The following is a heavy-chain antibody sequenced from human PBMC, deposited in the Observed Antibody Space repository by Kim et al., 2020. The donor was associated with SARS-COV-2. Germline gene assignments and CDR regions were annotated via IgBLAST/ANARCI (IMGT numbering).Heavy chain of an antibody. D-gene: IGHD6-19*01. Sequence: GRFTISRTNSKNTLYLQMNSLRAEDTAVYYCAREMTVAGKNDDYYGMDVWGQGTTVTVSS. CDR3: AREMTVAGKNDDYYGMDV. V-gene: IGHV3-53*04. J-gene: IGHJ6*02.